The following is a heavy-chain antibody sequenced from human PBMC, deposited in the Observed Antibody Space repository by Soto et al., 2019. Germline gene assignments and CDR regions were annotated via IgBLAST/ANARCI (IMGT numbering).Heavy chain of an antibody. CDR3: ARGYSDYGDYSVDY. CDR1: GYTFTSYD. D-gene: IGHD4-17*01. V-gene: IGHV1-8*01. J-gene: IGHJ4*02. Sequence: QVQLVQSGAEVKKPGASVKVSCKASGYTFTSYDINWVRQATGQGLEWMGWMNPNSGNTGYAQKFQGRVTMTRNTXXSTAYMELSSLRSEDTAVYYCARGYSDYGDYSVDYWGQGTLVTVSS. CDR2: MNPNSGNT.